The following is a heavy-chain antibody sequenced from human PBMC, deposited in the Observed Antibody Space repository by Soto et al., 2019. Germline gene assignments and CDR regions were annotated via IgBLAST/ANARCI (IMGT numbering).Heavy chain of an antibody. D-gene: IGHD1-26*01. CDR3: ARDFTAGATYSAPSYYAMDV. J-gene: IGHJ6*02. CDR1: GFTFSTYG. CDR2: IRYDGSNQ. Sequence: GGSLRLSCAASGFTFSTYGMHWVRQAPGKGLEWVAGIRYDGSNQYYADSVKGQFTISRDNSKNTLYMQMDSLRADDTAAYYCARDFTAGATYSAPSYYAMDVWGQGTTVTVSS. V-gene: IGHV3-33*01.